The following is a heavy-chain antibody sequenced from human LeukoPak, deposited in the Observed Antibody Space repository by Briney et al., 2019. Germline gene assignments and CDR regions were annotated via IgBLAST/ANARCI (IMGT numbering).Heavy chain of an antibody. CDR2: IYHSGST. CDR3: ARSVDTAMVMPFDY. Sequence: SETLSLTCTVSGYSISSGYYWGWIRQPPGKGLEWIGSIYHSGSTYYNPSLKSRVTISVDTSKNQFSLKLSSVTAADTAVYYCARSVDTAMVMPFDYWGQGTLVTVSS. J-gene: IGHJ4*02. D-gene: IGHD5-18*01. CDR1: GYSISSGYY. V-gene: IGHV4-38-2*02.